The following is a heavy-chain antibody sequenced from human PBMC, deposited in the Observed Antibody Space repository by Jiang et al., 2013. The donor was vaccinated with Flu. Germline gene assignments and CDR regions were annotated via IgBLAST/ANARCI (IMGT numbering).Heavy chain of an antibody. D-gene: IGHD1-7*01. CDR2: IYHSGST. V-gene: IGHV4-38-2*01. J-gene: IGHJ4*02. Sequence: LLKPSETLSLTCAVSGYSISSGYYWGWIRQPPGKGLEWIGSIYHSGSTYYNPSLKSRVTISVDTSKNQFSLKLSSVTAADTAVYYCARVRHGQQGTVDYWGQGTLVTVSS. CDR1: GYSISSGYY. CDR3: ARVRHGQQGTVDY.